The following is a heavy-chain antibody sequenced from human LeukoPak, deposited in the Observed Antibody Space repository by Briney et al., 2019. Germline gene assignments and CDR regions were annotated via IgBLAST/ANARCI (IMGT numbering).Heavy chain of an antibody. Sequence: SETLSLTCTVSGGSISSYYWSWIRQPPGKGLEWIGYIYTSGSTNYNPSLKSRVTISVDTSKNQFSLKLSSVTAADTAVYYCARGYSGYEPFDYWGQGTLVTLSS. CDR3: ARGYSGYEPFDY. CDR2: IYTSGST. CDR1: GGSISSYY. J-gene: IGHJ4*02. D-gene: IGHD5-12*01. V-gene: IGHV4-4*09.